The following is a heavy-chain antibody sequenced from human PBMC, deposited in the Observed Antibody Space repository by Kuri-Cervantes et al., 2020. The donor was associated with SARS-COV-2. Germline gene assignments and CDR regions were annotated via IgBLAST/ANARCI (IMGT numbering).Heavy chain of an antibody. CDR2: IYHSGST. Sequence: SETLSLTCAVSGGSISSSNWWSWVRQPPGKGLEWIGEIYHSGSTNYNPSLKSRATISVDKSKNQFSLKLSSVTAADTAVYYCTTEGRGLLRGNYFDYWGQGTLVTVSS. CDR1: GGSISSSNW. V-gene: IGHV4-4*02. J-gene: IGHJ4*02. D-gene: IGHD3-22*01. CDR3: TTEGRGLLRGNYFDY.